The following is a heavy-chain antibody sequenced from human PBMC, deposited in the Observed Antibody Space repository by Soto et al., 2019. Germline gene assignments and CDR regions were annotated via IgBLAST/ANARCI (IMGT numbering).Heavy chain of an antibody. CDR1: GGTFSSYA. Sequence: QVQLVQSGAEVKKPGSSVKVSCKASGGTFSSYAISWVRQAPGQGLEWMGGIIPIFGTANYAQKFQGRVTITADKSTSTAYMELSSLRSEDTAVYYCARDERRDCYAEGVLDYYYGMDVWGQGTTVTVSS. J-gene: IGHJ6*02. CDR3: ARDERRDCYAEGVLDYYYGMDV. D-gene: IGHD2-21*01. CDR2: IIPIFGTA. V-gene: IGHV1-69*06.